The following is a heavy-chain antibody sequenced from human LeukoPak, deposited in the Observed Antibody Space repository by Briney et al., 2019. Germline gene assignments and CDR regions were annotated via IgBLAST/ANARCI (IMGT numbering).Heavy chain of an antibody. J-gene: IGHJ3*02. CDR2: MNPNSGNT. CDR3: AIGYSISDAFDI. V-gene: IGHV1-8*03. Sequence: GASVKVSCKASGYTFTSYDINWVRQATGQGLEWMGWMNPNSGNTGYAQKFQGRVTITRNTSISTAYMELSSLRSEDTAVYYCAIGYSISDAFDIWGQGTMVTVSS. D-gene: IGHD5-12*01. CDR1: GYTFTSYD.